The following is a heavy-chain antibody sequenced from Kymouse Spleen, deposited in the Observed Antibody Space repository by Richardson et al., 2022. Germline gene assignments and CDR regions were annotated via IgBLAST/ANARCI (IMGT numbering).Heavy chain of an antibody. CDR2: IYYSGST. J-gene: IGHJ5*02. CDR3: ARGQLDQYNWFDP. CDR1: GGSISSYY. Sequence: QVQLQESGPGLVKPSETLSLTCTVSGGSISSYYWSWIRQPPGKGLEWIGYIYYSGSTNYNPSLKSRVTISVDTSKNQFSLKLSSVTAADTAVYYCARGQLDQYNWFDPWGQGTLVTVSS. D-gene: IGHD1-1*01. V-gene: IGHV4-59*01.